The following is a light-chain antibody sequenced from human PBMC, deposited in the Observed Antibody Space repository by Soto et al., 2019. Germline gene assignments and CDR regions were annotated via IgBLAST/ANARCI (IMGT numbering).Light chain of an antibody. V-gene: IGKV1-13*02. CDR2: DAS. CDR3: QQLNSYPCT. CDR1: QGISSA. Sequence: AIQLTQSPSSLSASVGDRVTITCRASQGISSALAWYQQKPGKAPKLLIYDASSLKSGVPSRFSGSGSGTDFTLTISSLQPEDFATYYCQQLNSYPCTFGEGTKLQIK. J-gene: IGKJ4*01.